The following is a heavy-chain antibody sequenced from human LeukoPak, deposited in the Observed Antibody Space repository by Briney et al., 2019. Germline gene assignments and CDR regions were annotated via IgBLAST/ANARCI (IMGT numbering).Heavy chain of an antibody. V-gene: IGHV4-39*02. D-gene: IGHD6-13*01. CDR3: AREAGVAAAGTFDY. CDR1: GGSISSSSYY. CDR2: IYYSGST. Sequence: SETLSLTCTVSGGSISSSSYYWGWIRQPPGKGLEWIGSIYYSGSTYYNPSLKSRVTISVDTSKNQFSLKLSSVTAADTAVYYCAREAGVAAAGTFDYWGQGNPGHRLL. J-gene: IGHJ4*02.